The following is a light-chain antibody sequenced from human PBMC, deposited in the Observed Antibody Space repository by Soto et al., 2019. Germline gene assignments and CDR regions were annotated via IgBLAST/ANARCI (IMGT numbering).Light chain of an antibody. J-gene: IGLJ3*02. CDR3: SSYTGSNNLV. CDR1: SGDVGGYNY. Sequence: QSVLTQPPSASGSPGQSVTISCTGTSGDVGGYNYVSWFQQNPGKAPKLIIYEITKRPSGVPDRFSGSKSGNTASLTVSGLQAEDEADYYCSSYTGSNNLVFGGGTKLTVL. V-gene: IGLV2-8*01. CDR2: EIT.